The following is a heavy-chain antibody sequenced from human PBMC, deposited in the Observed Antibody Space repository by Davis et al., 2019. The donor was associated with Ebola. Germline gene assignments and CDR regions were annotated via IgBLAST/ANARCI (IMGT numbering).Heavy chain of an antibody. V-gene: IGHV3-15*01. CDR3: TTDIGGDAFDI. CDR2: IKSKTDGGTT. D-gene: IGHD3-10*01. Sequence: GESLKISCAASGFTFSNAWMSWVRQAPGKGLEWVGRIKSKTDGGTTDYAAPVKGRFTISRDDSKNTLYLQMNSLKTEDTAVYYCTTDIGGDAFDIWGQGTMVTVSS. J-gene: IGHJ3*02. CDR1: GFTFSNAW.